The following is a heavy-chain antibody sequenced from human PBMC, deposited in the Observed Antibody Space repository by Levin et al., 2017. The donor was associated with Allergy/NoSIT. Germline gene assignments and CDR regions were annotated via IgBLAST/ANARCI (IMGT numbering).Heavy chain of an antibody. CDR1: GYPFTSYW. CDR2: IYPGDSDT. D-gene: IGHD2-2*01. CDR3: ARSDCSSSSCYAESWFDP. V-gene: IGHV5-51*01. Sequence: KVSCKGSGYPFTSYWIAWVRQMPGKGLEWMGTIYPGDSDTRYRPSFQGQVTIPADKSISTAYLQWNSLKASDSAVYYCARSDCSSSSCYAESWFDPWGQGTLVTVSS. J-gene: IGHJ5*02.